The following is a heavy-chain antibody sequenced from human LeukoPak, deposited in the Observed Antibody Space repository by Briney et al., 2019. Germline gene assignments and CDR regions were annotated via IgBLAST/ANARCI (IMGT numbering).Heavy chain of an antibody. V-gene: IGHV3-30*03. CDR1: GFTFSSYG. CDR2: ISYDGSNK. J-gene: IGHJ4*02. D-gene: IGHD4-17*01. Sequence: PGRSLRLSCAASGFTFSSYGMHWVRQAPGKGLEWVAVISYDGSNKYYADSVKGRFTISRDNSKNTLYLQMNSLRAEDTAVYYCARASTTVPNLLDHWGRGTLVTVSS. CDR3: ARASTTVPNLLDH.